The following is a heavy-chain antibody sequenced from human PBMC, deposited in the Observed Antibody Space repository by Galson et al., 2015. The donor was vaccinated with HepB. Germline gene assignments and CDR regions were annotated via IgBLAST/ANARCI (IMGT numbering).Heavy chain of an antibody. CDR3: ARHRSTYSYDSSGLPGNMDV. Sequence: ETLSLTCTVSGGSIRSYYWSWIRQPPGKGLESIGYIYYSGRTNYNPSLKSRVTISVDTSKNQLSLKLSSVTAADTAVYYCARHRSTYSYDSSGLPGNMDVWGKGTTVTVSS. D-gene: IGHD3-22*01. CDR1: GGSIRSYY. CDR2: IYYSGRT. J-gene: IGHJ6*03. V-gene: IGHV4-59*08.